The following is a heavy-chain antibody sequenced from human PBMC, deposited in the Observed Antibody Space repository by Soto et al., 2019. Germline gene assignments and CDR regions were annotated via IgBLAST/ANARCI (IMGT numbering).Heavy chain of an antibody. V-gene: IGHV4-31*03. D-gene: IGHD3-10*01. CDR1: GGSISSGGYY. J-gene: IGHJ4*02. Sequence: PSETLSLTCTVSGGSISSGGYYWSWIRQHPGKGLEWIGYIYYSGSTYYNPSLKSRVTISVDTSKNQFSLKLSSVTAADTAVYYCASSTVRGVIRSWARVDYWGQGTLVTVSS. CDR3: ASSTVRGVIRSWARVDY. CDR2: IYYSGST.